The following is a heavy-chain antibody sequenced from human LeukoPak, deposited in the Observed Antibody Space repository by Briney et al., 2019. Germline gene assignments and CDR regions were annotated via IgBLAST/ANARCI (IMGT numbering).Heavy chain of an antibody. J-gene: IGHJ4*02. CDR2: INPNSGGT. D-gene: IGHD4-23*01. V-gene: IGHV1-2*02. CDR3: ARGPTVVTQYYFDY. Sequence: ASVEVSCKASGYTFTGYYMHWVRQAPGQGLEWMGWINPNSGGTNYAQKFQGRVTMTRDTSISTAYMELSRLRSDDTAVYYCARGPTVVTQYYFDYWGQGTLVTVSS. CDR1: GYTFTGYY.